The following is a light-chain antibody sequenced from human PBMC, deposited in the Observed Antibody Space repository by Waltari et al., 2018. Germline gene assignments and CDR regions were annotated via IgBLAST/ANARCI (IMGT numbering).Light chain of an antibody. Sequence: QSVLTQPPSVSGAPGQRVTISCTGSNSNLGAGYDGHWYQQFPGTAPKLLIFGNNNRPSGVPDRFSVSKSGTSASLAITGLQAEDEADYYCQSYDISLSAWVFGGGTKLAVL. CDR3: QSYDISLSAWV. V-gene: IGLV1-40*01. CDR1: NSNLGAGYD. CDR2: GNN. J-gene: IGLJ3*02.